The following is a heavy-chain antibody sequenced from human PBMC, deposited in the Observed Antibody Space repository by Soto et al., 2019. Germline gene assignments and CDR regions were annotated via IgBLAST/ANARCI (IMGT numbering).Heavy chain of an antibody. J-gene: IGHJ4*02. D-gene: IGHD2-21*02. CDR1: GFTFSSYA. Sequence: QVQLVESGGGVVQPGRSLRLSCAASGFTFSSYAMHWVRQAPGKGLEWVAVISYDGSNKYYADSVKGRFTISRDNSKNTLYLQMNSLRAEDTAVYYCARSLAPSVVTPLYYWGQGTLVTVSS. CDR2: ISYDGSNK. V-gene: IGHV3-30-3*01. CDR3: ARSLAPSVVTPLYY.